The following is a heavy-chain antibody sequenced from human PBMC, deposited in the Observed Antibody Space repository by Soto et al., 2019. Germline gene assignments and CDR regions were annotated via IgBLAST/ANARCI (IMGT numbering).Heavy chain of an antibody. D-gene: IGHD3-10*01. J-gene: IGHJ6*02. CDR1: GGSISSGGCY. CDR3: ARAPGGKLWFGELLSSHYYYGMDV. Sequence: ASETLSLTCTVSGGSISSGGCYWSWIRQHPGKGLEWIGYIYYSGSTYYNPSLKSRVTISVDTSKNQFSLKLSSVTAADTAVYYCARAPGGKLWFGELLSSHYYYGMDVWGQGTTVTVSS. V-gene: IGHV4-31*03. CDR2: IYYSGST.